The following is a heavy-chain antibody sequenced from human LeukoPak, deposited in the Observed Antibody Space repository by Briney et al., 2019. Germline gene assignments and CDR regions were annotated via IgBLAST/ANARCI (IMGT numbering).Heavy chain of an antibody. D-gene: IGHD2-8*01. CDR3: ARGVYAFDI. J-gene: IGHJ3*02. CDR1: GFTFSTSW. Sequence: GGSLRLSCAASGFTFSTSWMTWVRQAPGKGLEWVANIKEDGSEKYYVDSVKGRFSIFRDNAKNSLYLQMNSLRAEDTAVYYCARGVYAFDIWGQGTMVTVSS. V-gene: IGHV3-7*04. CDR2: IKEDGSEK.